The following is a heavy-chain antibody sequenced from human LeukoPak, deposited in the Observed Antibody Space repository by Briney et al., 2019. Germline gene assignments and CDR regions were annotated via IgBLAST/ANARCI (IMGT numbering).Heavy chain of an antibody. Sequence: GASLQISCKGSGYNFPDYWIGWVRQLPGKGLEWIGILYPDDSDTKYSPSFQGQVTISVDMSISTAYLKWSSLQASDTAIYYCAVIYAVVGTFDIWGQGTVVTVSS. CDR1: GYNFPDYW. CDR2: LYPDDSDT. D-gene: IGHD2-8*01. V-gene: IGHV5-51*01. CDR3: AVIYAVVGTFDI. J-gene: IGHJ3*02.